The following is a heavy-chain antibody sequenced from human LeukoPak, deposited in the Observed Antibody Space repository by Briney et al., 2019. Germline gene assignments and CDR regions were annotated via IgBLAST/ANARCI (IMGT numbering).Heavy chain of an antibody. V-gene: IGHV1-69*04. Sequence: SVKVSCKASGGTFSSYAISWVRQAPGQGLEWMGRIIPILGIANYAQKFQGRVTITADESTSTAYMELSSLRSEDTAVYYCAHGWDDYSNYYYYYMDVWGKGTTVTVSS. CDR3: AHGWDDYSNYYYYYMDV. D-gene: IGHD4-11*01. CDR1: GGTFSSYA. CDR2: IIPILGIA. J-gene: IGHJ6*03.